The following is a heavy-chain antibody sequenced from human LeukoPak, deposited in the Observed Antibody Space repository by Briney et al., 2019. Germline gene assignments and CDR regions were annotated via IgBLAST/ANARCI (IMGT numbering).Heavy chain of an antibody. CDR1: GFTFSDYY. V-gene: IGHV3-11*03. CDR2: ISSSSSYT. D-gene: IGHD5-18*01. CDR3: ARLDSYAPVPGY. J-gene: IGHJ4*02. Sequence: PGGSLRLSCAASGFTFSDYYMSWIRPAPGKGLEWVAYISSSSSYTNYADSVKGRFTISRDNAKNSLYLQMNSLRAEDTAVYYCARLDSYAPVPGYWGQGTLVTVSS.